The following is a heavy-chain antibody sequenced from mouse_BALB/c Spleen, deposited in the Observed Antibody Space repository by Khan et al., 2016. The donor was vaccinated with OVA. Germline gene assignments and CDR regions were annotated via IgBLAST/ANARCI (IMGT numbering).Heavy chain of an antibody. CDR3: ARVWYGGTMDY. J-gene: IGHJ4*01. CDR1: GYIFTNHG. D-gene: IGHD1-1*02. V-gene: IGHV9-3-1*01. Sequence: QIQLVQSGPELKKPGETVKISCKASGYIFTNHGMNWVKQAPGKGLKWMGWINPYSGEPTYVDDFKGRFAFSLDTSASTAYLQINNLTNEDTATYFCARVWYGGTMDYWGQGTSVTVSS. CDR2: INPYSGEP.